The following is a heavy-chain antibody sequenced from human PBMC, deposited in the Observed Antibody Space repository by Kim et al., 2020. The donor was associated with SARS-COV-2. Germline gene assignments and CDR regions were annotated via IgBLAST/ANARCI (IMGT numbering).Heavy chain of an antibody. CDR1: RDSVSSNSAV. CDR3: TKSFDY. CDR2: TYYRSKWYN. V-gene: IGHV6-1*01. Sequence: SQTLSLICAISRDSVSSNSAVWNWIRQSPSRGLEWLGRTYYRSKWYNHYAVSVTSRISIYPDTSKNQVSLQLKSVTPEDTAVYYCTKSFDYWGQGTLVTVSS. J-gene: IGHJ4*02.